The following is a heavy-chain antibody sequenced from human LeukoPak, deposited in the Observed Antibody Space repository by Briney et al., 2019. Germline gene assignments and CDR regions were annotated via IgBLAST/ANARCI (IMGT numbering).Heavy chain of an antibody. CDR2: IDPRDSQT. V-gene: IGHV5-10-1*01. Sequence: GESLKISCQGFGYSFSNYWITRVRQLPRKGLEWMGRIDPRDSQTNYSPSFQGHITTSSDSSITTAYLEWSSLTVSDTATYYCARYGSGPDSWGQGTLVIVSS. CDR3: ARYGSGPDS. D-gene: IGHD3-10*01. J-gene: IGHJ4*02. CDR1: GYSFSNYW.